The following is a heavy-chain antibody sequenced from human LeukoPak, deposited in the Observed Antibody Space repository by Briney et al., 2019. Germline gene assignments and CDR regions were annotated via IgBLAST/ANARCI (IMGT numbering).Heavy chain of an antibody. J-gene: IGHJ4*02. CDR1: GFTFSSYA. Sequence: GGSLRLSCAASGFTFSSYAMHWVRQAPGKGLEWVAVTSYDGSNKYYADSVKGRFTISRDNSKNTLYLQMNSLRAEDTAVYYCARGGGDSGTPELLDYWGQGTLVTVSS. CDR3: ARGGGDSGTPELLDY. CDR2: TSYDGSNK. D-gene: IGHD3-10*01. V-gene: IGHV3-30-3*01.